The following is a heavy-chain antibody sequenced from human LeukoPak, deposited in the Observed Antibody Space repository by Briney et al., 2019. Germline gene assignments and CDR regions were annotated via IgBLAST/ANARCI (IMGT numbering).Heavy chain of an antibody. CDR2: IYYSGST. D-gene: IGHD4-11*01. CDR3: ARGSRVMTTVTSVPDFDY. V-gene: IGHV4-31*03. CDR1: GGSISSGGYY. J-gene: IGHJ4*02. Sequence: SETLSLTCTVSGGSISSGGYYWSWIRQHPGKGLEWIGYIYYSGSTYYNPSLKSRVTISVDTSKNQFSLKLSSVTAADTAVYYCARGSRVMTTVTSVPDFDYWGQGTLVTVSS.